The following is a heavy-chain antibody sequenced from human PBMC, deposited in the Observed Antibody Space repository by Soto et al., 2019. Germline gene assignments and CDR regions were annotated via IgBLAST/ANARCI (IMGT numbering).Heavy chain of an antibody. CDR3: ARAIGEAATIYY. J-gene: IGHJ4*02. CDR1: GFTFSSYA. CDR2: ISYDGSNK. D-gene: IGHD6-25*01. V-gene: IGHV3-30-3*01. Sequence: PVGSLRLSCAASGFTFSSYAMHWVRQAPGKGLEWVAVISYDGSNKYYADSVKGRFTISRDNSKNTLYLQMNSLRAEDTAVYYCARAIGEAATIYYWGQGTLVTVSS.